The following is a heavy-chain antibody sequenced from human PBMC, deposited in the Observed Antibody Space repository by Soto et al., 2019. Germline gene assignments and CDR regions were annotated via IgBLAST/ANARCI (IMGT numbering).Heavy chain of an antibody. CDR3: ARVPSRSSYSVGLYYFDY. V-gene: IGHV4-4*02. CDR1: GGSISSSNW. J-gene: IGHJ4*02. CDR2: IYHSGST. Sequence: PSETLSLTCAVSGGSISSSNWWSWVRQPPGKGLEWIGEIYHSGSTNYNPSLKSRVTISVDKSKNQFSLKLSSVTAADTAVYYCARVPSRSSYSVGLYYFDYWGQGTLVTVSS. D-gene: IGHD3-10*01.